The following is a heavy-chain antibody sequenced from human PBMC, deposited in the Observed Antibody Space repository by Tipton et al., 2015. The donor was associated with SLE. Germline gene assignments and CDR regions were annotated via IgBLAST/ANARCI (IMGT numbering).Heavy chain of an antibody. CDR3: ARADPFGVVIWGY. CDR2: IYYSGST. D-gene: IGHD3-3*01. V-gene: IGHV4-59*08. Sequence: LRLSCTVSGGSISSYYWSWIRQPPGKGLEWIGYIYYSGSTNYNPSLKSRVTISVDTSKNQFSLKLSSVTAADTAVYYCARADPFGVVIWGYWGQGTLVTVSS. CDR1: GGSISSYY. J-gene: IGHJ4*02.